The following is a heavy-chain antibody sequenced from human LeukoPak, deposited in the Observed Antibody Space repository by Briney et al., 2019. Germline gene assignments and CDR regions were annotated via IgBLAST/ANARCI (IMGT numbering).Heavy chain of an antibody. Sequence: GGSLRLSCAASGFIFSKDEMNWVRQSPGKGLEYVSAISSNGGSTYYANSVKGRFTISRDNSKNTLYLQMGSLRAEDMAVYYCARDQGWQLVGVVDYWGQGTLVTVSS. V-gene: IGHV3-64*01. CDR2: ISSNGGST. CDR3: ARDQGWQLVGVVDY. J-gene: IGHJ4*02. CDR1: GFIFSKDE. D-gene: IGHD6-6*01.